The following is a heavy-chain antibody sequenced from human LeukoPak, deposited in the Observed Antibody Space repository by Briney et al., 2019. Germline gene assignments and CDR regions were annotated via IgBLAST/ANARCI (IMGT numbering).Heavy chain of an antibody. J-gene: IGHJ6*02. Sequence: PSETLSLTCAVYGGSFSGYYWSWIRQPPGKGLEWIGEINHSGSTNYNPSLKSRVTISVDTSKNQFSLKLSSVTAADTAVYYCARGRVLLWFGELGSYYYGMDVWGQGATVTVSS. CDR2: INHSGST. V-gene: IGHV4-34*01. D-gene: IGHD3-10*01. CDR1: GGSFSGYY. CDR3: ARGRVLLWFGELGSYYYGMDV.